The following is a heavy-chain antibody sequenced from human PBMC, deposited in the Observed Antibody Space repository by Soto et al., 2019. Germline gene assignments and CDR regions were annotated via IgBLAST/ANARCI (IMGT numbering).Heavy chain of an antibody. V-gene: IGHV3-23*01. D-gene: IGHD2-15*01. Sequence: GGSLRLSCAASGFTYSSYSMTWVRQATGKGLEWVSTISGSGGSTYYADSVKGRFTISRDNSKNTLYLQMNSLRAEDTAVYYCAKDLGYCSGGSCFGYFQHWGQGTLVTVSS. CDR2: ISGSGGST. CDR1: GFTYSSYS. CDR3: AKDLGYCSGGSCFGYFQH. J-gene: IGHJ1*01.